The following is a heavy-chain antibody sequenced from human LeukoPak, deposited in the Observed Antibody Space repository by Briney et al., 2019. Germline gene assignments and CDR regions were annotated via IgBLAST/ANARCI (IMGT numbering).Heavy chain of an antibody. V-gene: IGHV3-30-3*01. D-gene: IGHD2-8*02. Sequence: SCKASGYTFTSYAMHWVRQAPGKGLEWVAVISYDGSNKYYADSVKGRFTISRDNSKNTLYLQMNSLRAEDTAVYYCARDAGAGYYYYYMDVWGKGTTVTVSS. CDR2: ISYDGSNK. J-gene: IGHJ6*03. CDR3: ARDAGAGYYYYYMDV. CDR1: GYTFTSYA.